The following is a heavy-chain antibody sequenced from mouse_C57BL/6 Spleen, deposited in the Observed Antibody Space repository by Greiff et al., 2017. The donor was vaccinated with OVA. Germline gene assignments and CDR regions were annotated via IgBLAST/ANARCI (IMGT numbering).Heavy chain of an antibody. CDR3: ARGGGGYDYEDFFAY. CDR1: GYPFPSYW. Sequence: QVQLQQPGAELVRPGSSVKLSCKASGYPFPSYWMDWVKQSPGQGLEWFGTIYPSVSEPHYNQKFKDKATLTVDKSSSTAYMQLSSLTSEDSAVYYCARGGGGYDYEDFFAYWGQGTLVTVSA. CDR2: IYPSVSEP. J-gene: IGHJ3*01. D-gene: IGHD2-4*01. V-gene: IGHV1-61*01.